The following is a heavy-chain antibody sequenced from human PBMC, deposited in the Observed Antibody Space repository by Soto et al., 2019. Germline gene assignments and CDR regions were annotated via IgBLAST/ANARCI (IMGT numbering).Heavy chain of an antibody. Sequence: QVQLQESGPGLVKPSQTLSLTCTVSGGSISSGGYYWNWIRQHPGKGLEWIGYIYYSGSTYYNPSLKSRVTISVDTSKNQFSLKLSSVTAADTAVYYCACLLVGAINFDYWGQGTLVTVSS. D-gene: IGHD1-26*01. CDR3: ACLLVGAINFDY. V-gene: IGHV4-31*03. CDR1: GGSISSGGYY. CDR2: IYYSGST. J-gene: IGHJ4*02.